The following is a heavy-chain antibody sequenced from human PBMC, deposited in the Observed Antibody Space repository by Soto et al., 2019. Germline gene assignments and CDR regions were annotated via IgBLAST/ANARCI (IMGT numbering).Heavy chain of an antibody. V-gene: IGHV4-30-4*01. CDR3: TRDRYYGSRTYYNFYRGMDV. CDR2: IYYSGST. CDR1: GGSISSGDYY. J-gene: IGHJ6*02. Sequence: SETLSLTCTVSGGSISSGDYYWSWIRQPPGKGLEWIGYIYYSGSTYYNPSLKSRVTISVDTSKNQFSLKLSSVTPADTAVYYCTRDRYYGSRTYYNFYRGMDVWGQGTTVTVSS. D-gene: IGHD3-10*01.